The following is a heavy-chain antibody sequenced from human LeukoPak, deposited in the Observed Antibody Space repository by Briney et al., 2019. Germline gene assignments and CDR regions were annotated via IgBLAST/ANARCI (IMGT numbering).Heavy chain of an antibody. J-gene: IGHJ4*02. Sequence: ASVKVSCKASGYTFTSYYLHWVRQAPGQGLEWMGIINPTGGSTNYAQKFQGRVTMTRDTSTSTVYMELSSLRSEDTAVYYCARDFIRAAAGLDYWGQGTLVIVSS. CDR3: ARDFIRAAAGLDY. D-gene: IGHD6-13*01. V-gene: IGHV1-46*01. CDR2: INPTGGST. CDR1: GYTFTSYY.